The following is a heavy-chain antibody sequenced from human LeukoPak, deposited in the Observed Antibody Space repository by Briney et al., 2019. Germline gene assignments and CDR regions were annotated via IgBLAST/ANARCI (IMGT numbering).Heavy chain of an antibody. J-gene: IGHJ6*02. CDR3: ARDSPVPNYYYGMDV. CDR1: GSTFSNYE. V-gene: IGHV3-53*04. CDR2: IYSGGST. Sequence: GGSLRLSCAASGSTFSNYEMNWVRQAPGKGLEWVSVIYSGGSTYYADSVKGRFTISRHNSKNTLYLQMNSLRAEDTAVCYCARDSPVPNYYYGMDVWGQGTTVTVSS.